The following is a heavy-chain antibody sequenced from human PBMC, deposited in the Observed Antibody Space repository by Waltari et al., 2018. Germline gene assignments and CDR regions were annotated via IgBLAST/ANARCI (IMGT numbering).Heavy chain of an antibody. CDR2: IKQDGSEK. V-gene: IGHV3-7*01. D-gene: IGHD6-19*01. CDR1: GCTLSSFW. CDR3: ATSGWYCFDY. Sequence: EVQLVESGGGLVQPGGSLRLSCAASGCTLSSFWMNWVRQTPGKGLEWVAGIKQDGSEKYYADSVKGRFTISRDNAKNSLYLQMNSLRAEDTAVYYCATSGWYCFDYWGQGTLVTVSS. J-gene: IGHJ4*02.